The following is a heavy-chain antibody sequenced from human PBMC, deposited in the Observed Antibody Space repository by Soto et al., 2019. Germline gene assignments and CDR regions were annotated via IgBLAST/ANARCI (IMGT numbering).Heavy chain of an antibody. CDR1: GGTFSSYA. V-gene: IGHV1-69*06. D-gene: IGHD6-13*01. Sequence: SVKVSCKASGGTFSSYAISWVRQAPGQGLEWMGGIIPIFGTANYAQKFQGRVTITADKSTSTAYMELSSLRSEDTAVYYCARREGIAAAGTRYYYGMDVWGQGTTVTVTS. J-gene: IGHJ6*02. CDR2: IIPIFGTA. CDR3: ARREGIAAAGTRYYYGMDV.